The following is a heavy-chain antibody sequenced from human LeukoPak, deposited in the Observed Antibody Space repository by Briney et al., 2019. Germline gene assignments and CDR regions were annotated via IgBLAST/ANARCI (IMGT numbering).Heavy chain of an antibody. CDR1: GFTFRSYA. Sequence: GGSLRLPCAASGFTFRSYAMSWVRQAPGKGLEWVSAISGSGGSTYYADSVKGRFTISRNNSKNTLYLQMDSLRAEDTAVYYCAKAMVVGASFDYWGQGTLVTVSS. D-gene: IGHD1-26*01. CDR3: AKAMVVGASFDY. CDR2: ISGSGGST. V-gene: IGHV3-23*01. J-gene: IGHJ4*02.